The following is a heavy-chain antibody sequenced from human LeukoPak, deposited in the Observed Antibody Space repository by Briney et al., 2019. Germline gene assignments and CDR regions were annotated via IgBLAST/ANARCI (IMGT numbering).Heavy chain of an antibody. V-gene: IGHV3-23*01. J-gene: IGHJ4*02. D-gene: IGHD3-22*01. CDR1: GFTFSSDA. CDR2: IIGSGGST. CDR3: AKDLTESSGYYYVYPSGR. Sequence: GGSLRLSCAASGFTFSSDAMSWVRQAPGRGGEWGSAIIGSGGSTYYAESVKGRCTISRDNSKNTLYLKMNSLRAEDTAVYYFAKDLTESSGYYYVYPSGRWGQGTLVTVSS.